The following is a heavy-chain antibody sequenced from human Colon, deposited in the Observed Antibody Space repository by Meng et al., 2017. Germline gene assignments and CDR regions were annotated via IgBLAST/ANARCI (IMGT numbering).Heavy chain of an antibody. J-gene: IGHJ4*02. Sequence: SETLSLTCTVSGGSITSHNWNWIRQSPGKGLEWIGAGSFSGGTNYNPSLKGRVTTSVDTSKNQFSLKLSSVTTADTAVYYCARDGDYASNYFDSWGQGIRVTVSS. V-gene: IGHV4-59*11. D-gene: IGHD4-17*01. CDR3: ARDGDYASNYFDS. CDR1: GGSITSHN. CDR2: GSFSGGT.